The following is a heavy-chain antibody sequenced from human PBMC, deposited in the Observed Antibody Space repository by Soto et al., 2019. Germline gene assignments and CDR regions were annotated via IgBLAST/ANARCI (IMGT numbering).Heavy chain of an antibody. CDR3: ALDTSGGAVLFDP. Sequence: SVKVSCKASGGTFTSYALSWVRQAPGQGLEWMGGIIPISGRTNYAQRFQGRVSITADESTTTAYMELASLRSDDTAVYYCALDTSGGAVLFDPWGQGSLVTVSS. CDR1: GGTFTSYA. J-gene: IGHJ5*02. CDR2: IIPISGRT. V-gene: IGHV1-69*13. D-gene: IGHD3-22*01.